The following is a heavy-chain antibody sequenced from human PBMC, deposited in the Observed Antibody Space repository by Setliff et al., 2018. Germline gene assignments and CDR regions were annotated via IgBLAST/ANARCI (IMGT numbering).Heavy chain of an antibody. CDR3: ARTGTYRYFDS. Sequence: SETLSLTCTLSGGSISSSVYYWGWIRQPPGKGLEWIGSIYYSGSTYYNTSLESRLTISVDTSKNQFSLKLRSVTAADTAVYYCARTGTYRYFDSWGQGTLVTVSS. J-gene: IGHJ4*02. D-gene: IGHD1-1*01. CDR1: GGSISSSVYY. CDR2: IYYSGST. V-gene: IGHV4-39*01.